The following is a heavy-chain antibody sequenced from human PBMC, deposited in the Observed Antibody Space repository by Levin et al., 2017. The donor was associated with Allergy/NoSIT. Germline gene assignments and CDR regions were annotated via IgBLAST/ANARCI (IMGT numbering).Heavy chain of an antibody. V-gene: IGHV1-46*01. CDR3: ARDGDCSGGSCYSGGSSWFDP. CDR1: GYTFTSYY. CDR2: INPSGGST. D-gene: IGHD2-15*01. Sequence: ASVKVSCKASGYTFTSYYMHWVRQAPGQGLEWMGIINPSGGSTSYAQKFQGRVTMTRDTSTSTVYMELSSLRSEDTAVYYCARDGDCSGGSCYSGGSSWFDPWGQGTLVTVSS. J-gene: IGHJ5*02.